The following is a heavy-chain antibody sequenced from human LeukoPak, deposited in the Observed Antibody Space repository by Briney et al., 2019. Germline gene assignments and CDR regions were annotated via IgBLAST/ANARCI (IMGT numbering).Heavy chain of an antibody. CDR3: ARVHIVVVPALGY. Sequence: RGASVKVSCKASGYTFTSYYMNWVRQAPGQGLEWMGWINPNSGGTNYAQKFQGRVTMTRDTSISTAYMELSRLRSDDTAVYYCARVHIVVVPALGYWGQGTLVTVSS. CDR2: INPNSGGT. CDR1: GYTFTSYY. D-gene: IGHD2-2*01. V-gene: IGHV1-2*02. J-gene: IGHJ4*02.